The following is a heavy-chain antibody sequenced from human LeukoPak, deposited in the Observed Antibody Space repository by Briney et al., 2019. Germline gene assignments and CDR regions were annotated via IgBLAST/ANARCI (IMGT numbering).Heavy chain of an antibody. CDR3: ARDPTTGGYYYGMDV. Sequence: SVKVSCKASGGTFSSYAISWVRQAPGQGLEWMGRIIPILGIANYAQKFQGRVTITADKSTSTAYMELSSQRSEDTAVYYCARDPTTGGYYYGMDVWGQGTTVTVSS. V-gene: IGHV1-69*04. D-gene: IGHD3-16*01. CDR2: IIPILGIA. J-gene: IGHJ6*02. CDR1: GGTFSSYA.